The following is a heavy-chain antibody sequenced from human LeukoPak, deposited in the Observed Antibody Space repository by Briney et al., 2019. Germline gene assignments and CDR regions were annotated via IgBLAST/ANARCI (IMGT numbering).Heavy chain of an antibody. CDR1: GFPFSDYA. CDR3: ARDVYGDGYNSFDY. V-gene: IGHV3-23*01. CDR2: VAGNGITT. J-gene: IGHJ4*02. D-gene: IGHD5-24*01. Sequence: GGSLRLSCAASGFPFSDYAMGWVRQAPGKGLEWISGVAGNGITTHAADSVKGRFTTSRDNSQDTLHLQMNSLRAEDTAVYYCARDVYGDGYNSFDYWGLGILVTVSS.